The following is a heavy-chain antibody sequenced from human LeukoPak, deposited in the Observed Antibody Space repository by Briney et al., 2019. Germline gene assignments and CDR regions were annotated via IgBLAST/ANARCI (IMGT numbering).Heavy chain of an antibody. CDR2: IYYSGST. Sequence: PSETLSLTCTVSGGSISSYYWSWIRQPPGKGLEWIGYIYYSGSTNYNPSLKSRVTISVDTSKNQFSLKLSSVTAADTAVYYCAREYPSLVRGDAFDIWGQGTMVTVSS. CDR3: AREYPSLVRGDAFDI. J-gene: IGHJ3*02. V-gene: IGHV4-59*01. D-gene: IGHD3-10*01. CDR1: GGSISSYY.